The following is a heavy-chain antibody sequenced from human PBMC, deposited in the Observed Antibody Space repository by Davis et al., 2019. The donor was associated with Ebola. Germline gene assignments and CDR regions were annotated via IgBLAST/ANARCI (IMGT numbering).Heavy chain of an antibody. V-gene: IGHV3-33*01. Sequence: GESLKISCAASGFTFINYGIHWVRQAPGKGLVWVAVIWYDGSNKYYADSVKGRFTISRDNSTNTLYLQMNSLRAEDTAVYYCASGSGWMRLDYWGQGTLVTVSS. J-gene: IGHJ4*02. CDR3: ASGSGWMRLDY. CDR2: IWYDGSNK. D-gene: IGHD6-19*01. CDR1: GFTFINYG.